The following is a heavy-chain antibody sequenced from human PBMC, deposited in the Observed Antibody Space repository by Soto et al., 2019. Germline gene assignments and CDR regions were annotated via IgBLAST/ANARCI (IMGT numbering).Heavy chain of an antibody. CDR1: VGSISSYY. D-gene: IGHD3-10*01. CDR2: IYYSGST. CDR3: VRPSGGGWFGELLTPDAFDI. Sequence: PSETLSLTCTVSVGSISSYYWSWIRQPPGKGLEWIGYIYYSGSTNYNPSLKSRVTISVDTSKNQFSLKLSPVTAADKSVDYCVRPSGGGWFGELLTPDAFDIWGQGTMVTVSS. J-gene: IGHJ3*02. V-gene: IGHV4-59*08.